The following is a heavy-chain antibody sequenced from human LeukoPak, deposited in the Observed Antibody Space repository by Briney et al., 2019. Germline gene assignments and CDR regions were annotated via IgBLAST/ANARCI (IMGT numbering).Heavy chain of an antibody. D-gene: IGHD3-22*01. CDR2: IIPIFGTA. V-gene: IGHV1-69*05. Sequence: SVKVSCKASGGTFSSYATSWVRQAPGQGLEWMGGIIPIFGTANYAQKFQGRVTITTDESTSTAYMELSSLRSEDTAVYYCARGLYYYDSSGYRGHDAFDIRGQGTMVTVSS. CDR1: GGTFSSYA. J-gene: IGHJ3*02. CDR3: ARGLYYYDSSGYRGHDAFDI.